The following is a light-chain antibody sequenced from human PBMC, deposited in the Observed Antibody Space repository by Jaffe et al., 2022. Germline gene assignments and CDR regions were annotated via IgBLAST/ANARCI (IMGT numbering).Light chain of an antibody. V-gene: IGKV3-11*01. CDR2: DAT. Sequence: EIVLTQSPATLSLSPGERATLSCRASQSVSSYLAWYQQKAGQAPRLLIYDATNRATGIPARFSGSGSGTDFTLTISSPEPEDFAVYYCQQRSNWPITFGQGTRLEIK. J-gene: IGKJ5*01. CDR3: QQRSNWPIT. CDR1: QSVSSY.